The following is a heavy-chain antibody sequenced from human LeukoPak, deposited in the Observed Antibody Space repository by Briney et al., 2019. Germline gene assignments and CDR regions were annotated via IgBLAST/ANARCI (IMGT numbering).Heavy chain of an antibody. D-gene: IGHD5-24*01. CDR1: GFTFSDYH. Sequence: GGSLRLSCAASGFTFSDYHMSWIRQAPGKGLEWVSYISRDGSSIYYADSVKGRFTISRDSSKNTLYLQMNSLRVEDTAVYYCAKQMAVDYFDYWGQGTLVTVSS. CDR2: ISRDGSSI. J-gene: IGHJ4*02. CDR3: AKQMAVDYFDY. V-gene: IGHV3-11*04.